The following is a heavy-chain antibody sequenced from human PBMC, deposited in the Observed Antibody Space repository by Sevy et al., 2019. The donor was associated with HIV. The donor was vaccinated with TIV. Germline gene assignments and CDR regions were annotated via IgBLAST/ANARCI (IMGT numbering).Heavy chain of an antibody. D-gene: IGHD6-19*01. CDR1: GFTSSGFW. J-gene: IGHJ4*02. Sequence: GGSLRLSCAGSGFTSSGFWMHWVRQAPGKGLEWVANINQDGTVIFYVDSVKGRFSISRDNSKNSVYLQMNSLRVADTAVYYCARAIGVADSRWDRGTQVTVSS. CDR2: INQDGTVI. V-gene: IGHV3-7*01. CDR3: ARAIGVADSR.